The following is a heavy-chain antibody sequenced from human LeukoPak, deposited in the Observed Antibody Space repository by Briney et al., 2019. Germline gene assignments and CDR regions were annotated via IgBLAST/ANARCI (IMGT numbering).Heavy chain of an antibody. CDR2: IYTSGIT. Sequence: SETLSLTCTVSGGSISSYFWSWIRQHAGKGLEWIGRIYTSGITNYNPSLKSRVTMSVDTSKNQFSLKLSSVTAADTAVYYCARDLGPDCSSTRCYALDVWGQGTAVTVSS. CDR3: ARDLGPDCSSTRCYALDV. D-gene: IGHD2-2*01. J-gene: IGHJ6*02. V-gene: IGHV4-4*07. CDR1: GGSISSYF.